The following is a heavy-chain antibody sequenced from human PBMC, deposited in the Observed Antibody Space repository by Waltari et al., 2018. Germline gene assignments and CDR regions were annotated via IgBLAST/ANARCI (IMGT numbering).Heavy chain of an antibody. CDR1: GYLFTHYA. Sequence: VQLVPSGSELKKPGASVKVSCKASGYLFTHYAMNWVRQAPGQGLEWMGWINTKYGNTKYAQEFRGRVVFSLETATSTASLQISSLKAEDTAVYYCARGIHLWGRGSWYFDNWGQGTLVTVSS. D-gene: IGHD3-16*01. CDR2: INTKYGNT. CDR3: ARGIHLWGRGSWYFDN. J-gene: IGHJ4*02. V-gene: IGHV7-4-1*02.